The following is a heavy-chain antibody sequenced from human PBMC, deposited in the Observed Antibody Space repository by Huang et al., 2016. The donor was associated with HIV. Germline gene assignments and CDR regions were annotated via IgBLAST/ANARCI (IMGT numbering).Heavy chain of an antibody. CDR1: GFNVSSNC. CDR2: IYTYDTT. CDR3: GRGYGPGSYFFDS. D-gene: IGHD3-10*01. Sequence: QLLEAGGGLVQPGGSLRLSCAASGFNVSSNCMTWVRQAPGKGLEWVSIIYTYDTTYFADSVKSRFTVSRDNSKNLLYLHMNSLGAEDTAVYYCGRGYGPGSYFFDSWGQGTLVSVSS. V-gene: IGHV3-53*01. J-gene: IGHJ4*02.